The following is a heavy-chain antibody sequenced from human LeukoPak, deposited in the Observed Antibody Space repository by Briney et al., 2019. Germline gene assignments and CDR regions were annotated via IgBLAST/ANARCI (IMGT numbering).Heavy chain of an antibody. J-gene: IGHJ4*02. CDR2: ISSSSSTI. D-gene: IGHD3-22*01. CDR1: GFTFSSYS. CDR3: ARDLVNDSISG. Sequence: GGSLRLSRAASGFTFSSYSMNWVRQAPGKGLEWVSYISSSSSTIYYADSVRGRFTISRDNAKNSLYLQMNSLRAEDTAVYYCARDLVNDSISGWGQGTLVTVSS. V-gene: IGHV3-48*01.